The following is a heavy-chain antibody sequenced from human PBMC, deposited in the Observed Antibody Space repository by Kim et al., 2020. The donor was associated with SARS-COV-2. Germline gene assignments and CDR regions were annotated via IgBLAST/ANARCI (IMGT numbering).Heavy chain of an antibody. V-gene: IGHV3-48*02. J-gene: IGHJ3*02. CDR1: GFTFSSYS. CDR3: ARGRSLILPAALGVGAFDI. Sequence: GGSLRLSCAASGFTFSSYSMNWVRQAPGKGLEWVSYISSSSSTIYYADSVKGRFTISRDNAKNSLYLQMNSLRDEDTAVYYCARGRSLILPAALGVGAFDIWGQGTMVTVSS. D-gene: IGHD2-2*01. CDR2: ISSSSSTI.